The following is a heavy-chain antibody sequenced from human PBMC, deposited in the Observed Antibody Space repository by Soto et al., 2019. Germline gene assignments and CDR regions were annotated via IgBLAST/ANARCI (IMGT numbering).Heavy chain of an antibody. CDR1: GFTVSSNY. CDR2: IYSGGSA. Sequence: GGSLRLSCAASGFTVSSNYMSWVRQAPGKGLEWVSVIYSGGSAYSADSVKGRFTISRHNSKNTLYLQMNSMRAEDTAVYYCARNNGYSYGYVDYWGQGTLVTVSS. V-gene: IGHV3-53*04. CDR3: ARNNGYSYGYVDY. J-gene: IGHJ4*02. D-gene: IGHD5-18*01.